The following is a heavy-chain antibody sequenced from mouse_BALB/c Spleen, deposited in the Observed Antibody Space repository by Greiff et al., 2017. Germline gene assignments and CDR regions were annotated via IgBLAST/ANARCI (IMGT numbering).Heavy chain of an antibody. CDR3: ASLTGNAMDY. CDR2: IWAGGST. V-gene: IGHV2-9*02. Sequence: VQRVESGPGLVAPSQSLSITCTVSGFSLTSYGVHWVRQPPGKGLEWLGVIWAGGSTNYNSALMSRLSISKDNSKSQVFLKMNSLQTDDTAMYYCASLTGNAMDYWGQGTSVTVSS. J-gene: IGHJ4*01. D-gene: IGHD4-1*01. CDR1: GFSLTSYG.